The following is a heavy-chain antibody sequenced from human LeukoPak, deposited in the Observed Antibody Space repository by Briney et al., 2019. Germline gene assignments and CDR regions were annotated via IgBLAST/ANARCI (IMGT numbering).Heavy chain of an antibody. V-gene: IGHV3-74*01. CDR1: LFTPSSYL. Sequence: PGGSLRLSRAASLFTPSSYLLHWVRRAAGTGRVWVSRINSDGSSTSNADSVKGRFTISRDNAKNPLYLQMNSLRAEDTAVYHCASGEVVQNGMDFWGQGTPVTVSS. J-gene: IGHJ6*02. CDR2: INSDGSST. D-gene: IGHD4-17*01. CDR3: ASGEVVQNGMDF.